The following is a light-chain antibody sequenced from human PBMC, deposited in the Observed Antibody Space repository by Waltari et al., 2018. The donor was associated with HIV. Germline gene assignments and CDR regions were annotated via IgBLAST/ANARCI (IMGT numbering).Light chain of an antibody. V-gene: IGLV2-23*02. CDR1: SSDVVAYNL. Sequence: QSALTQPASVSGSPGQSITISCTGTSSDVVAYNLVSWYQQHPGTAPKLMIFGVTKRPSGVSDRLSGSRSGNTASLTISGLQAEDEGDYHCCSYTGTGIVFGGGTKLTVL. CDR2: GVT. CDR3: CSYTGTGIV. J-gene: IGLJ2*01.